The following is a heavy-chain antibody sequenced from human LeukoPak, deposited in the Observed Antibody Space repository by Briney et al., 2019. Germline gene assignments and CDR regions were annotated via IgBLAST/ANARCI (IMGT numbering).Heavy chain of an antibody. CDR1: GFTFSSYA. D-gene: IGHD3-22*01. CDR2: ISGSGGST. J-gene: IGHJ4*02. Sequence: GGSLRLSCAASGFTFSSYAMSWVRQAPGKGLEWVSAISGSGGSTYYADSMKGRFTISRDNSKNTLYLQMNSLRAEDTAVYYCAKDAIPPTLRPYYYDSSGYYDYWGQGTLVTVSS. V-gene: IGHV3-23*01. CDR3: AKDAIPPTLRPYYYDSSGYYDY.